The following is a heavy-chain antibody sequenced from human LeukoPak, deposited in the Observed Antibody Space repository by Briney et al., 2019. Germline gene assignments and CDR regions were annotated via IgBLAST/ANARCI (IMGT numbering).Heavy chain of an antibody. CDR1: GRPNSCYY. Sequence: SETLSLTRSVSGRPNSCYYWRWLGQAPGKEGEGVGYTYYSGSTNYNPSLKSRVTISVDTSKNQCSLKLSSVSAADTAVYYCARLISTWSGFYYGMDVWGQGTTVTVS. J-gene: IGHJ6*01. D-gene: IGHD6-13*01. CDR2: TYYSGST. V-gene: IGHV4-59*08. CDR3: ARLISTWSGFYYGMDV.